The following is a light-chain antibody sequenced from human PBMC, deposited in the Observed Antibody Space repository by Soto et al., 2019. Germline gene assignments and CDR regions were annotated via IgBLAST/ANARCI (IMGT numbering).Light chain of an antibody. CDR2: VAS. CDR1: QSVNSN. Sequence: EIVMTQSPATLSVSPGERVTLSGRASQSVNSNLAWYQQKPGQTPKLLIYVASTRATGIPARFSGSGSGTEFTLTISSLQSEDFAIYYCQQYNAWPLTFGGGTKVEFK. J-gene: IGKJ4*01. V-gene: IGKV3-15*01. CDR3: QQYNAWPLT.